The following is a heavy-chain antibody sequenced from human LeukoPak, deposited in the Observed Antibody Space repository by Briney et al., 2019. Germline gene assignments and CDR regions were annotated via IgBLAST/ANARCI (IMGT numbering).Heavy chain of an antibody. Sequence: YTMNWVRQAPGKGLEGVSSISSSSSYIYYADSVKGRFTISRHNAKNSLYLQMNSLRAEDTAVYYCATAGSGYEDGFDYWGQGTLVTVPS. CDR2: ISSSSSYI. CDR1: YT. J-gene: IGHJ4*02. D-gene: IGHD5-12*01. V-gene: IGHV3-21*01. CDR3: ATAGSGYEDGFDY.